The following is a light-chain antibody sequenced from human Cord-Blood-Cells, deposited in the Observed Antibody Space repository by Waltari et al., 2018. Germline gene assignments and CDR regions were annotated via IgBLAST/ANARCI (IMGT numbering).Light chain of an antibody. CDR1: SSDVGSYNP. V-gene: IGLV2-23*01. CDR2: EGS. CDR3: CSYAGSSTWV. Sequence: QSALTQPASVSGSPGQSITIPCTGTSSDVGSYNPVPWYQQHPGKAPKLMIYEGSKRPSGVSNRFSGSKSGNTASLTISGLQAEDEADYYCCSYAGSSTWVFGGGTKLTVL. J-gene: IGLJ3*02.